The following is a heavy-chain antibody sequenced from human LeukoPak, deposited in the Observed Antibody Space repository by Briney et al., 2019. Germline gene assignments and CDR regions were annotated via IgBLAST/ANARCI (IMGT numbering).Heavy chain of an antibody. CDR1: GFTFNDYA. J-gene: IGHJ4*02. D-gene: IGHD1-1*01. CDR3: ARGWTTFHH. CDR2: VSENGDGT. Sequence: PGGSLRLSCVASGFTFNDYAMSWVRQAPGKGLEWVASVSENGDGTMYPDSVKGRFTIYRDNSRKTVLLQVNSLRVEDAATYYCARGWTTFHHWGQGALVTVSS. V-gene: IGHV3-23*01.